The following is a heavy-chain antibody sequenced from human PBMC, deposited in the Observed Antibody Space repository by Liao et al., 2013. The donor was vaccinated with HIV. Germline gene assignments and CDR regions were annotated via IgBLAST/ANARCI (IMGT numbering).Heavy chain of an antibody. J-gene: IGHJ2*01. CDR2: IYTSGTT. V-gene: IGHV4-4*07. CDR1: GGSISSYY. D-gene: IGHD4-23*01. CDR3: ARDGSHYGGKAPWYFDL. Sequence: QVQLQESGPGLVKPSETLSLTCTVSGGSISSYYWNWIRQPAGKGLEWIGRIYTSGTTNYNPSLKSRVTMSVDTSKSQFSLRLSSVTAADTAVYYCARDGSHYGGKAPWYFDLWAVAPGHCLL.